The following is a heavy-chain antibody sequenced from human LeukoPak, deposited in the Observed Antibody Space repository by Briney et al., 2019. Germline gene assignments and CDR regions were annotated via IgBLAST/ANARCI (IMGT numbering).Heavy chain of an antibody. Sequence: IIYPAHSHTRYSPSFQGQVTISADKSITTAYLQWSSLKASDTAMYYCARLSWFGESRGFDYWGQGTLVTVSS. V-gene: IGHV5-51*01. CDR2: IYPAHSHT. J-gene: IGHJ4*02. D-gene: IGHD3-10*01. CDR3: ARLSWFGESRGFDY.